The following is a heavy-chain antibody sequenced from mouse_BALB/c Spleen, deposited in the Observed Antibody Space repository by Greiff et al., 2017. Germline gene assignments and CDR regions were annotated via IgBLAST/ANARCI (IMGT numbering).Heavy chain of an antibody. Sequence: QVQLKESGAELVKPGASVKLSCKASGYTFTSYYMYWVKQRPGQGLEWIGEINPSNGGTNFNEKFKSKATLTVDKSSSTAYMQLSSLTSEDSAVYYCTSYGYDEGYYFDYWGQGTTLTVSS. J-gene: IGHJ2*01. CDR2: INPSNGGT. D-gene: IGHD2-2*01. CDR1: GYTFTSYY. V-gene: IGHV1S81*02. CDR3: TSYGYDEGYYFDY.